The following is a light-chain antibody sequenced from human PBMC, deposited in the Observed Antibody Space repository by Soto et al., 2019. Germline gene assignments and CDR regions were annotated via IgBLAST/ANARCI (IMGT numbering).Light chain of an antibody. CDR3: HQRATWHRGMYN. Sequence: PGARATLSCRASQSVNNYLAWYQQKPGQAPRLLIYEASNRATGIPARFSGSGSGTDFTLTISTLEPQAFAVYYCHQRATWHRGMYNFGQGTKLEVK. CDR1: QSVNNY. J-gene: IGKJ2*01. CDR2: EAS. V-gene: IGKV3-11*01.